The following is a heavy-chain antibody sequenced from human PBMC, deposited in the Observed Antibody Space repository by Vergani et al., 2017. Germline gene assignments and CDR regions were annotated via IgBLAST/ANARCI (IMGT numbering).Heavy chain of an antibody. CDR2: ISSSSSTI. D-gene: IGHD3-22*01. CDR3: AKDRYDSSGYSYYFDY. J-gene: IGHJ4*02. CDR1: GFTFSSYS. V-gene: IGHV3-48*01. Sequence: EVQLVESGGGLVQPGGSLRLSCAASGFTFSSYSMNWVRQAPGKGLEWVSYISSSSSTIYYADSVKGRFTISRDNSKNTLYLQMNSLRAEDTAVYCCAKDRYDSSGYSYYFDYWGQGTLVTVSS.